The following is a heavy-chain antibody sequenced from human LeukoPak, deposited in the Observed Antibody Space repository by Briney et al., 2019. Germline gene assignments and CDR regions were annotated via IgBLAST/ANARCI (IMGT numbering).Heavy chain of an antibody. CDR2: IKRDGSEK. CDR1: GFTFSNYW. Sequence: GESLRLSCAASGFTFSNYWMSWVRQAPGKGLEWVANIKRDGSEKYYVDSVKGRFSISRDNAKTSLYLQMNSLRVEDTAVYYCVRDDGATKPCWGQGTLVTVSS. CDR3: VRDDGATKPC. J-gene: IGHJ4*02. D-gene: IGHD1-26*01. V-gene: IGHV3-7*01.